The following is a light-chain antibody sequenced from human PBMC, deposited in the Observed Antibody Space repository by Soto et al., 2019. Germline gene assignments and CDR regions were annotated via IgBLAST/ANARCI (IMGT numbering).Light chain of an antibody. CDR3: SSYTSSSPYV. V-gene: IGLV2-14*01. CDR1: SSDVGGYNY. Sequence: QSALTQPASVSGSPGQSITISCTGTSSDVGGYNYVSWYQQHPGKAPKLMIYEVSNRPSGVSNRFSGSKSGNMASLTISGLQAEDEAVYYCSSYTSSSPYVFGTGTKVTVL. CDR2: EVS. J-gene: IGLJ1*01.